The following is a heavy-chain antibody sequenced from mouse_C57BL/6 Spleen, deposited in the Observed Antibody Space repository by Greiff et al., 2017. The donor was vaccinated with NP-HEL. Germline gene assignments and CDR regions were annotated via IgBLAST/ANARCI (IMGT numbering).Heavy chain of an antibody. J-gene: IGHJ3*01. V-gene: IGHV1-66*01. CDR2: IYPGSGNT. CDR3: ARNNDYGSSPAWFAY. D-gene: IGHD1-1*01. Sequence: VQLVESGPELVKPGASVKISCKASGYSFTSYYIHWVKQRPGQGLEWIGWIYPGSGNTKYNEKFKGKATLTADTSSSTAYMQLSSLTSEDSAVYYCARNNDYGSSPAWFAYWGQGTLVTVSA. CDR1: GYSFTSYY.